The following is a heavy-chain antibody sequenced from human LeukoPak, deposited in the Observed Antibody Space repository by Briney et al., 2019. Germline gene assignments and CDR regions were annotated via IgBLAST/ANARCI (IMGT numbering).Heavy chain of an antibody. CDR3: VTGPFDI. J-gene: IGHJ3*02. Sequence: GGTLRLSCAASGFTFSYFWMHWVRQTPGKGLVWVSRINPDVSSTGYADAVKGRFTISRDNAKNTLSLQLSSLRADDTAVYYCVTGPFDIWGEGTMVTLS. CDR1: GFTFSYFW. V-gene: IGHV3-74*01. CDR2: INPDVSST.